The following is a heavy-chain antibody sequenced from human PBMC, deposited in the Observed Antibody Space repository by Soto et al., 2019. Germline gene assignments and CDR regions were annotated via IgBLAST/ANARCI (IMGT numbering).Heavy chain of an antibody. CDR3: ASPVLYGSGSNFDY. Sequence: SETLSLTCTVSGGSISSSSYYWGWIRQPPGKGLEWIGSIYYSGSTYYNPSLKSRVTISVDTSKNQFSLKLSSVTAADTAVYYCASPVLYGSGSNFDYWGQGTLVTVSS. D-gene: IGHD3-10*01. CDR2: IYYSGST. J-gene: IGHJ4*02. CDR1: GGSISSSSYY. V-gene: IGHV4-39*01.